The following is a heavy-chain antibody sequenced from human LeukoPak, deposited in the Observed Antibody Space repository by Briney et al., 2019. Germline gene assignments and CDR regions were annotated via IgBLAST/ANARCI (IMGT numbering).Heavy chain of an antibody. D-gene: IGHD2-15*01. V-gene: IGHV4-61*02. CDR1: GDSISSGSYY. CDR2: IYTGGST. Sequence: SQTLSLTCTVSGDSISSGSYYWSWIRQPAGKGLEWIGRIYTGGSTNYNPSLKSRVTISVDTSKNQFSLKLGSVTAADTTVYYCASREAARGFDYWGQGTLVTVSS. J-gene: IGHJ4*02. CDR3: ASREAARGFDY.